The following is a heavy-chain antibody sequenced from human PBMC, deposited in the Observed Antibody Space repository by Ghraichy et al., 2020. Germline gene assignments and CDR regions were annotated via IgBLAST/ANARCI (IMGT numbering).Heavy chain of an antibody. CDR1: GDSISSGDYY. D-gene: IGHD3-9*01. Sequence: SQNLSLTCTVSGDSISSGDYYWSWIRQSPGKGLEWIGYVFYSGSTYYNPSLKSRVSISIDTSKNQFSLSLSSVTAADTAVYFCARDHKYNILPGFDYWGQGTLVTVSS. CDR2: VFYSGST. CDR3: ARDHKYNILPGFDY. J-gene: IGHJ4*02. V-gene: IGHV4-30-4*01.